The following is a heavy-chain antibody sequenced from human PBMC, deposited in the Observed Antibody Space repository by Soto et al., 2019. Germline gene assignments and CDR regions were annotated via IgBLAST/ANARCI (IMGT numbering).Heavy chain of an antibody. CDR3: ARDPGYSYGYN. Sequence: QVQLVQSGAEVKKPGASVKVSCKASGYTFTSYAMHWVRPASGQRLEWMGWINAGNGNTKYSQKFQGRVTITRDTSASTAYMELSSLRSQYKAVYYCARDPGYSYGYNWGQGTLVTVSS. J-gene: IGHJ4*02. CDR2: INAGNGNT. CDR1: GYTFTSYA. V-gene: IGHV1-3*01. D-gene: IGHD5-18*01.